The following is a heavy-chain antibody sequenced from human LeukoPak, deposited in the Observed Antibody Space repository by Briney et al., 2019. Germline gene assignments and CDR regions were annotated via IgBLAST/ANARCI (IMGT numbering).Heavy chain of an antibody. J-gene: IGHJ3*02. CDR1: GGSINNYY. D-gene: IGHD3-10*01. V-gene: IGHV4-4*07. CDR3: ARGWGYYGSGSFVI. CDR2: IYSSGSA. Sequence: PTETLSLTCSVSGGSINNYYWSWIRQPAGKGLEWIGRIYSSGSANYNPSLKSRVTMSVDTSKNQFSLKLSSVTAADTAVYYCARGWGYYGSGSFVIWGQGTMVTVSS.